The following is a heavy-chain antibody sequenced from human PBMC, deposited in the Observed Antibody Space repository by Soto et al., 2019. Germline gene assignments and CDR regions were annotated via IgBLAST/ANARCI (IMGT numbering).Heavy chain of an antibody. D-gene: IGHD6-13*01. J-gene: IGHJ4*02. CDR1: GGSFSGYC. Sequence: PSETLSLTCAVYGGSFSGYCWSWIRQPPGKGLEWIGEITYSGSSNYNPSLKSRVTISVDTSKNQFSLKLNSVTAADTAVYYCARGRKGYSSSWCVVVDWGQGTLVTVSS. V-gene: IGHV4-34*01. CDR3: ARGRKGYSSSWCVVVD. CDR2: ITYSGSS.